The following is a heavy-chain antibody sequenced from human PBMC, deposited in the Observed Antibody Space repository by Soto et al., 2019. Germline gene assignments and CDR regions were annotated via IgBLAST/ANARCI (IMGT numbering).Heavy chain of an antibody. Sequence: VKVSFKTSGCTFSSYASRLVRQAPGQGLEWMGGIIPIFGTANYSQKFQGRVTITSDESTSTAYMELSSLRSEDTAVYYCARNRNYYYYGMDVWGQGTTVTVSS. CDR3: ARNRNYYYYGMDV. J-gene: IGHJ6*02. CDR1: GCTFSSYA. CDR2: IIPIFGTA. V-gene: IGHV1-69*13.